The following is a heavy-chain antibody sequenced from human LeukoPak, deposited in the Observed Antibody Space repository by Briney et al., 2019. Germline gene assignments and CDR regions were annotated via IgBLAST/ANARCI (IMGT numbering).Heavy chain of an antibody. CDR3: ARDRRRRSREQLVLPPYFDY. CDR2: VSWDGGST. J-gene: IGHJ4*02. Sequence: GGSLRLSCAASGFTFDDYAMHWVRHVPGKGLEWVSLVSWDGGSTYYGDSVKGRFTISRDNSKNTLYLQMNSLRAEDTAVYYCARDRRRRSREQLVLPPYFDYWGQGTLITVSS. D-gene: IGHD6-13*01. CDR1: GFTFDDYA. V-gene: IGHV3-43D*03.